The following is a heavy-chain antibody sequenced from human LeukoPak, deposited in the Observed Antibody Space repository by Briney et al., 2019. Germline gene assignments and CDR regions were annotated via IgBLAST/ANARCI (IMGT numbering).Heavy chain of an antibody. CDR1: GGSISSGGYY. J-gene: IGHJ5*02. CDR3: ARSLLGINWFDP. Sequence: PSQTLSLTCTVSGGSISSGGYYWSWIRQPPGKGLEWIGYIYHSGSTYYNPSLKSRVTISVDRSKNQFSLKLSSVTAADTAVYYCARSLLGINWFDPWGQGTLVTVSS. CDR2: IYHSGST. D-gene: IGHD7-27*01. V-gene: IGHV4-30-2*01.